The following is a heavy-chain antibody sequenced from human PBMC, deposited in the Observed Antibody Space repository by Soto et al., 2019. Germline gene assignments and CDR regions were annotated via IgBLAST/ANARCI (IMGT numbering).Heavy chain of an antibody. CDR3: AKESSQMQYNWLDP. CDR2: ISGSGGSR. Sequence: GGSLRLSCAASGFTFSSYAMTWVRQAPGKGLEWVSAISGSGGSRYYADSGKDRFTISRDNSKNTLYLQMNNLRAEDTAVYYCAKESSQMQYNWLDPWGQGTLVTVSS. V-gene: IGHV3-23*01. J-gene: IGHJ5*02. CDR1: GFTFSSYA. D-gene: IGHD1-20*01.